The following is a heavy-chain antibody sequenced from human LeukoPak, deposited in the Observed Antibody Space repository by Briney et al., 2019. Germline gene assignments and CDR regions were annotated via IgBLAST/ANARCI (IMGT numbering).Heavy chain of an antibody. CDR3: ARQSGGIAVNFDY. D-gene: IGHD6-19*01. CDR2: IIPIFGTA. Sequence: SVKVSCKASGGTFSSYAISWVRQAPGQGLEWMGGIIPIFGTANYAQKFQGRVTITADESTSTAYMELSSLGSEDTAVYYCARQSGGIAVNFDYWGQGTLVTVSS. CDR1: GGTFSSYA. V-gene: IGHV1-69*13. J-gene: IGHJ4*02.